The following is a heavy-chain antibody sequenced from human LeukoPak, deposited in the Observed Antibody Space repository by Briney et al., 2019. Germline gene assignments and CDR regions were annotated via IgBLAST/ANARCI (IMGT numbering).Heavy chain of an antibody. D-gene: IGHD3-16*01. J-gene: IGHJ3*02. CDR3: ARLRGGNLDAFDI. CDR2: ISSSSSDI. CDR1: GFTFSSYS. Sequence: GGSLRLSCAASGFTFSSYSMNWVRQAPGKGLEWVSSISSSSSDIYYADSVKGRFTISRDNAKNSLYLQMNSLRAEDTAVYYCARLRGGNLDAFDIWGQGTMLTVSS. V-gene: IGHV3-21*01.